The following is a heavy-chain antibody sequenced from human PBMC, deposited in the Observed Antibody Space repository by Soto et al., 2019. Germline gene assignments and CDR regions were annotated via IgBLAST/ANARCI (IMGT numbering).Heavy chain of an antibody. CDR3: AKDPGVPRSLSYGDYEEDV. D-gene: IGHD4-17*01. J-gene: IGHJ6*04. Sequence: QVQLVESGGGVVQPGRSLRLSCAASGFTFSSYGMHWVRQAPGKGLEWVAVISYDGSNKYYADSVKGRFTISRDNSKNTLYLQMNSLRAEDTAVYYCAKDPGVPRSLSYGDYEEDVWGKGTTVTVSS. CDR2: ISYDGSNK. CDR1: GFTFSSYG. V-gene: IGHV3-30*18.